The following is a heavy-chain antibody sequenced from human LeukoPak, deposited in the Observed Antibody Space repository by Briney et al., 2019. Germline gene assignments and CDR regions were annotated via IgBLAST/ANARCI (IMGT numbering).Heavy chain of an antibody. D-gene: IGHD1-14*01. Sequence: GASVKVSCKASGYTLTNYYMHWVRQAPGQGLEWMGIINPSGGSTLYAQKFQGRVTMTRDTSTSTVYMELSSLRSEDTAVYYCARPLEGTGGNWYFDLWGRGTLVTVSS. CDR3: ARPLEGTGGNWYFDL. V-gene: IGHV1-46*01. CDR2: INPSGGST. CDR1: GYTLTNYY. J-gene: IGHJ2*01.